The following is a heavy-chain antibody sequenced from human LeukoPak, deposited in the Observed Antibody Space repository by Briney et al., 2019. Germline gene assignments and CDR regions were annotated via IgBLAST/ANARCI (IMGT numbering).Heavy chain of an antibody. CDR2: ISAYNGNT. CDR3: ARDKARTQLLD. Sequence: ASVKVSCKASGYTFSTYGISWVRQAPGQGLEWMGWISAYNGNTNYAQKLQGRVTMTTDTSTSTAYMELRSLRSDDTAVYYCARDKARTQLLDWGQGTLVTVSS. D-gene: IGHD6-6*01. V-gene: IGHV1-18*01. J-gene: IGHJ4*02. CDR1: GYTFSTYG.